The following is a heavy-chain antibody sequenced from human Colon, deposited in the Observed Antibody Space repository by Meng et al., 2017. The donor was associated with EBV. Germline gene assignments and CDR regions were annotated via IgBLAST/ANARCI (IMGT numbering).Heavy chain of an antibody. CDR1: GGSLCRSY. CDR2: IIHGGSP. V-gene: IGHV4-34*12. D-gene: IGHD2-8*02. CDR3: ARRPTGIDY. Sequence: GALSWKPSRSLSLACAVLGGSLCRSYCNSTRQPPGKVLDLIGEIIHGGSPSYNPSLKSRVTISMDTSKNQLSLMLSSVTAADTAVYYCARRPTGIDYWGQGTLVTVSS. J-gene: IGHJ4*02.